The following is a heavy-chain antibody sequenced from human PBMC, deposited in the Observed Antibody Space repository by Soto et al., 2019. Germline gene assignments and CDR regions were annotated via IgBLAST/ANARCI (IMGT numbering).Heavy chain of an antibody. CDR3: ARQRTGTGTTDY. Sequence: PGGSLRLSCAVSGFTFSDSPIHWVRQASGKGLEWVGRIRGKANSYATAYAASVKGRFTVSRDDSKNTACLQMNSLKTEDTAIYYCARQRTGTGTTDYWGQGTLVTVS. V-gene: IGHV3-73*01. CDR1: GFTFSDSP. CDR2: IRGKANSYAT. J-gene: IGHJ4*02. D-gene: IGHD1-7*01.